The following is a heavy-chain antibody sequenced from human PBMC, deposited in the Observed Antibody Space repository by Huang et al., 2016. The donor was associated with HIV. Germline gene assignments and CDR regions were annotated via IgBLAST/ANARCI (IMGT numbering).Heavy chain of an antibody. CDR2: INHGGST. V-gene: IGHV4-34*01. J-gene: IGHJ4*02. CDR3: ASLFFDY. CDR1: GGSFSGSY. Sequence: QVQLQQWGAGVLKPSETLSLTWAVYGGSFSGSYWSWIRQSPGKGLVWIGEINHGGSTNYNPSLKSRVTMSVDTSKNQFSLKLSSVTAADTAVYYCASLFFDYWGQGILVTVSS.